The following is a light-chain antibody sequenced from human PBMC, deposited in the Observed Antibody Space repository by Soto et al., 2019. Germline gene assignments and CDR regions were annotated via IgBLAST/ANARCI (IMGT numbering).Light chain of an antibody. CDR2: DVS. J-gene: IGLJ2*01. V-gene: IGLV2-14*01. CDR1: SSDVGGYNY. CDR3: SSYTSSSPVV. Sequence: QSALTQPASVSGSSGQSITISCTGTSSDVGGYNYVSWYQQHPGKAPKLMIYDVSNRPSGVSNRFSGSKSGNTASLTISGLQAEDEADYYCSSYTSSSPVVFGGGTKLTVL.